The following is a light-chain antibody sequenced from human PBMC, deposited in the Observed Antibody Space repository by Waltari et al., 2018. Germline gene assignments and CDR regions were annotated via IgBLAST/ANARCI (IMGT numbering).Light chain of an antibody. V-gene: IGKV2-30*01. Sequence: DVVMTLSTLSLPVTLGQPASISCRSTQSLVSSDGNTYFNWFQQRPGQSPRRLLYKVSNRDSGVPDRFSGSGAGTDFTLRISRVEAEDVGVYYCMQGIHRPLTFGQGTKVEIK. CDR2: KVS. CDR3: MQGIHRPLT. CDR1: QSLVSSDGNTY. J-gene: IGKJ1*01.